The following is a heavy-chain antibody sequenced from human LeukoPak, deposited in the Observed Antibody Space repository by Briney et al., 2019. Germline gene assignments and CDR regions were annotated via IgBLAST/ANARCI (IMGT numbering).Heavy chain of an antibody. CDR3: AKGGAMIVVVAYYFDY. CDR2: ISGSGGST. V-gene: IGHV3-23*01. J-gene: IGHJ4*02. CDR1: GFPFSTYY. Sequence: PGGSLRLSCAASGFPFSTYYMDWVRQAPGKGLEWVSAISGSGGSTYYADSVKGRFTISRDNSKNTLYLQMNSLRAEDTAVYYCAKGGAMIVVVAYYFDYWGQGTLVTVSS. D-gene: IGHD3-22*01.